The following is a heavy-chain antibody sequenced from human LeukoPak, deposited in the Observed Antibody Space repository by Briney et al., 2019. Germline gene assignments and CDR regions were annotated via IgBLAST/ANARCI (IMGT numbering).Heavy chain of an antibody. J-gene: IGHJ4*02. Sequence: GGSLRLSCAASGFTFSSYEMNWVRQAPGKGLEWVSYISSSGSTIYYADSVKGRFTISRDNSKNTLYLQMNSLRAEDTAVYYCARVSDSLAVDYWGQGTLVTVSS. D-gene: IGHD6-19*01. CDR2: ISSSGSTI. CDR1: GFTFSSYE. CDR3: ARVSDSLAVDY. V-gene: IGHV3-48*03.